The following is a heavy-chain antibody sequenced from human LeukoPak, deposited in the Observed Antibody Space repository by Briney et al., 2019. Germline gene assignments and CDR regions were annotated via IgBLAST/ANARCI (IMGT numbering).Heavy chain of an antibody. V-gene: IGHV1-18*01. CDR3: ARDSCSSTSCYLLDY. J-gene: IGHJ4*02. CDR1: GYTFTSYG. CDR2: ISAYKGNT. D-gene: IGHD2-2*01. Sequence: ASVKVSCKASGYTFTSYGISWVRQAPGQGLEWMGWISAYKGNTNYAQKLQGRVTMTTDTSTSTAYMELRSLRSDDTAVYYCARDSCSSTSCYLLDYWGQGTLVTVSS.